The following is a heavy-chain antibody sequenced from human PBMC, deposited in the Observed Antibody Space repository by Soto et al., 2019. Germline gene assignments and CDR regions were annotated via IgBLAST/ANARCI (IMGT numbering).Heavy chain of an antibody. D-gene: IGHD3-10*01. Sequence: PSETLSLTCAVYGGSFSGYYWSWMRQPPGKGLEWIGEINHSGSTNYNPSLKSRVTISVDTSKNQFSLKLSSVTAADTAVYYCARGELLWFGERGYYYYYGMDVWGQGTTVTVSS. V-gene: IGHV4-34*01. CDR3: ARGELLWFGERGYYYYYGMDV. CDR1: GGSFSGYY. CDR2: INHSGST. J-gene: IGHJ6*02.